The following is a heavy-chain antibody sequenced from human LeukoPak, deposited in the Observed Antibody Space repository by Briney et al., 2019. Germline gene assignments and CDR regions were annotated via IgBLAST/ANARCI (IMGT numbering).Heavy chain of an antibody. V-gene: IGHV3-21*01. CDR3: ARDPYYYDSSGFGPFDI. CDR1: GFTFSSYS. D-gene: IGHD3-22*01. Sequence: PGGSLRLSCAASGFTFSSYSMNWVRQAPGKGLEWVSSISSSSSYIYYADSVKGRFTISRDNAKNSLYLQMNSLRAEDTAVYYCARDPYYYDSSGFGPFDIWGQGTMVTVSS. CDR2: ISSSSSYI. J-gene: IGHJ3*02.